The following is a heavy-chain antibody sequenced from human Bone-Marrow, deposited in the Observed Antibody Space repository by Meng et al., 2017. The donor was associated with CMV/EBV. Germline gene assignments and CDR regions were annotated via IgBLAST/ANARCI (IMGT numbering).Heavy chain of an antibody. D-gene: IGHD6-13*01. V-gene: IGHV3-48*04. CDR1: GFTFSSYS. CDR3: ARDSPPSLYSSSWFPTDAFDI. J-gene: IGHJ3*02. CDR2: ISSSSSTI. Sequence: GESPKISCAASGFTFSSYSMNWVRQAPGKGLEWVSYISSSSSTIYYADSVKGRFTISRDNAKNSLYLQMNSLRAEDTAVYYCARDSPPSLYSSSWFPTDAFDIWGQGPMVTVSS.